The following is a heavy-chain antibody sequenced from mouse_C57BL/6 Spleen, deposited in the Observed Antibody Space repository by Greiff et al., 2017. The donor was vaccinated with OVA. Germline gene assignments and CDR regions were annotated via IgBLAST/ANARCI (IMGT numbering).Heavy chain of an antibody. CDR1: GFTFSSYA. Sequence: EVKVEESGEGLVKPGGSLKLSCAASGFTFSSYAMSWVRQTPEKRLEWVAYISSGGDYTYYADTVKGRFTISRDNARNTLYLQMSSLKSEDTAMYYCTREGAMDALFACWGKGTLVTVSA. V-gene: IGHV5-9-1*02. J-gene: IGHJ3*01. CDR2: ISSGGDYT. D-gene: IGHD1-1*02. CDR3: TREGAMDALFAC.